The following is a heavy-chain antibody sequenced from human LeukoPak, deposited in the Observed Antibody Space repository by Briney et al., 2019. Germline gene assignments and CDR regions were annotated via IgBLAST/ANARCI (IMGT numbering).Heavy chain of an antibody. CDR1: GYTLTELS. D-gene: IGHD2-2*01. Sequence: GASVKVSCKVSGYTLTELSMHWVRQAPGKGLEWMGGFDPEDDETLYAQKFQGRVTMTEDTSTDTAYMELSSLRSEDTAVYYCAIVFVPAAITHDAFDIWGQGTMVTVSS. CDR2: FDPEDDET. J-gene: IGHJ3*02. V-gene: IGHV1-24*01. CDR3: AIVFVPAAITHDAFDI.